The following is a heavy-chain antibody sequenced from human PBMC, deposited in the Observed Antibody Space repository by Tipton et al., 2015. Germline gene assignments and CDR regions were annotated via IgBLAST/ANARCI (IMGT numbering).Heavy chain of an antibody. Sequence: TLSLTCTVSSDSINKYYWSWIRQPPGKELQWIGYIQYSGGTNYNPSLESRVTMSVDTSKNGFSLKLTSVTAADTALYYCARVGRYFDSPGYSHWFDPWGQGTLVSVSS. CDR2: IQYSGGT. V-gene: IGHV4-59*08. CDR1: SDSINKYY. J-gene: IGHJ5*02. D-gene: IGHD3-22*01. CDR3: ARVGRYFDSPGYSHWFDP.